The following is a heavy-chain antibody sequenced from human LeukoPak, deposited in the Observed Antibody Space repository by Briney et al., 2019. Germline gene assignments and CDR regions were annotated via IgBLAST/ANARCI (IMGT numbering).Heavy chain of an antibody. D-gene: IGHD2-2*01. Sequence: PSETLSLTCAVYGGSFSGYYWSWIRQPPGKGLEWIGEINHSGSTNYNPSLKSRVTISVDTSKNQFSLKLSSVTAADTAVYYCARGPLSYSSTSCYDSDYWGQGTLVTVSS. CDR3: ARGPLSYSSTSCYDSDY. CDR1: GGSFSGYY. CDR2: INHSGST. V-gene: IGHV4-34*01. J-gene: IGHJ4*02.